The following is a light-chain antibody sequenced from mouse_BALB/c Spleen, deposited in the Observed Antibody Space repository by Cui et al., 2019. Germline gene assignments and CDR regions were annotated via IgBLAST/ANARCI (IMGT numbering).Light chain of an antibody. CDR3: QQYSKLPPT. V-gene: IGKV10-94*01. CDR1: QGISNY. CDR2: YTS. J-gene: IGKJ4*01. Sequence: DIQMTHTTSSLSASLGDRVTNSSSASQGISNYLNWYQQKPGETVKLLIYYTSSLHSGVPSRFSGSGSGTDYSLNISNLEPEDIAAYYCQQYSKLPPTFGSGTKLEIK.